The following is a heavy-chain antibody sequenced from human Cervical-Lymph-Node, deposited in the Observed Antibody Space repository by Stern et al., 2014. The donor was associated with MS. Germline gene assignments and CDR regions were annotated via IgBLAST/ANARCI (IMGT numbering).Heavy chain of an antibody. Sequence: QVQLQESGPGLVKPSETLSLTCSVSGAYITSFYWSWIRQTPEKGLEWIGFIYYSGSANYSPTFKSRVTMSVDTSKNQFSLKLSSVTSGDSAVYFCARGGARFQGLDFWGRGTLVTVSS. D-gene: IGHD2-21*01. V-gene: IGHV4-59*01. CDR1: GAYITSFY. CDR2: IYYSGSA. CDR3: ARGGARFQGLDF. J-gene: IGHJ4*02.